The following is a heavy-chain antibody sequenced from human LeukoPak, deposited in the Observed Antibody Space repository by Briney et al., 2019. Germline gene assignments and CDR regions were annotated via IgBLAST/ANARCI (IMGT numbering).Heavy chain of an antibody. CDR3: ARETQYCSGGTCYSGLDY. CDR2: IKNGGSII. V-gene: IGHV3-48*03. Sequence: GGSLRLSCAASGFTFSSYEMHGVRQAPGKGPEWVSYIKNGGSIIYYADSVKGRFTISRDDAKSSLYLQMNTLRAEDTAIYYCARETQYCSGGTCYSGLDYWGQGTLVTVSS. D-gene: IGHD2-15*01. J-gene: IGHJ4*02. CDR1: GFTFSSYE.